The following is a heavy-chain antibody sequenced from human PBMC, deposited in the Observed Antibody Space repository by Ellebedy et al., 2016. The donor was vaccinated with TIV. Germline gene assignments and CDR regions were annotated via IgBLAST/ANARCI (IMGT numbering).Heavy chain of an antibody. J-gene: IGHJ4*02. V-gene: IGHV3-11*01. CDR1: GFTFSDYY. CDR2: ISNRGNTI. D-gene: IGHD3-22*01. Sequence: GESLKISCAASGFTFSDYYMTWIRQAPGKGLQWVSYISNRGNTIYYSDSVKGRFTISRDNAKSSLYLQMKSLRAEDTAMYYCARARYDTSGYNFDYWGQGTLVTFSS. CDR3: ARARYDTSGYNFDY.